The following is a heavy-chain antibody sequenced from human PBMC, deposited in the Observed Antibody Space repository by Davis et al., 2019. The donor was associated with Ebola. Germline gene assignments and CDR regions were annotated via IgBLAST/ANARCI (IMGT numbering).Heavy chain of an antibody. CDR3: TTDRLIYCSGGSCYVLDY. D-gene: IGHD2-15*01. J-gene: IGHJ4*02. Sequence: GESLKISCAASGFTFSSYAMNWVRQAPGKGLEWVGRIKSKTDGGTTDYAAPVKGRFTISRDDSKNTLYLQMNSLKTEDTAVYYCTTDRLIYCSGGSCYVLDYWGQGTLVTVSS. V-gene: IGHV3-15*07. CDR1: GFTFSSYA. CDR2: IKSKTDGGTT.